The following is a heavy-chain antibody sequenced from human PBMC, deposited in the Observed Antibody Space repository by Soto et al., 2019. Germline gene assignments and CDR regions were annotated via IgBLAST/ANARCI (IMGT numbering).Heavy chain of an antibody. V-gene: IGHV3-48*03. CDR1: GFNLTNYE. CDR3: AAAALCGADCYFFEY. Sequence: EVKLLDTGGGSVQPGGSLRLSCAVSGFNLTNYEMNWVRQVPGKGLEWISKIRGSSNNIYYEDSVKGRFTISRDNANNLLFLQMNSLRAEDTAFYYCAAAALCGADCYFFEYWGQGTLVTVSS. D-gene: IGHD2-21*02. CDR2: IRGSSNNI. J-gene: IGHJ4*02.